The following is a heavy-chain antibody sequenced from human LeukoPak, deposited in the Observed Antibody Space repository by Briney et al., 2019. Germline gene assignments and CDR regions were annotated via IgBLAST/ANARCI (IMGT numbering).Heavy chain of an antibody. D-gene: IGHD5-24*01. CDR3: ARGGLDGYPVDAFDI. CDR2: IYPGDSDT. Sequence: GESLKISCKGSGYGFTSYWIGWVRQMPGKGLEWMGIIYPGDSDTRYSPSFQGQVTISADKSISTAYLQWSSLKASDTAMYYCARGGLDGYPVDAFDIWGQGTMVTVSS. V-gene: IGHV5-51*01. CDR1: GYGFTSYW. J-gene: IGHJ3*02.